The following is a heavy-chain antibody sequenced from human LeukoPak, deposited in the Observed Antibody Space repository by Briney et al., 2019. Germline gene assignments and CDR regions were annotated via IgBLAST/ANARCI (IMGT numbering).Heavy chain of an antibody. V-gene: IGHV4-34*01. CDR3: ARRVYDSSGYEFPDAFDI. J-gene: IGHJ3*02. CDR2: INHSGST. Sequence: PSETLSLTCAVYGGSFSGYYWSWIRQPPGKGLEWIGEINHSGSTNYNPSLKSRVTISVDTSKNQFSLKLSSVTAADTAVYYCARRVYDSSGYEFPDAFDIWGQGTMVTVSS. CDR1: GGSFSGYY. D-gene: IGHD3-22*01.